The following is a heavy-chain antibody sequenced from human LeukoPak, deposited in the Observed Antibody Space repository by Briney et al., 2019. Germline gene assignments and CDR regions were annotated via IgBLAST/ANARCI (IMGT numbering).Heavy chain of an antibody. D-gene: IGHD2-8*01. J-gene: IGHJ5*02. CDR3: ARDLMLSRRFDP. CDR1: GGSISSGDYY. V-gene: IGHV4-30-4*01. CDR2: IYYSGST. Sequence: SQTLSLTCTVSGGSISSGDYYWSWIRQPPGKGLEWIGYIYYSGSTYYNPSLKSRVTISVDTSKNQFSLKLSSVTAADTAVYYCARDLMLSRRFDPWGQGTLATVSS.